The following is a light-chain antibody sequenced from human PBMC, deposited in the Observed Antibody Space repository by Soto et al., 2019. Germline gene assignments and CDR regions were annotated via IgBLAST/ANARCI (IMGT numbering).Light chain of an antibody. J-gene: IGKJ2*01. Sequence: EIVLTQSPATLSLSPGESATLSCRASQTVTSYLAWYQHKPGLPPRLLIYDASNRATGIPARFSGSGSGTDCTLTISILLPEDFAGYYCHQRGNWPPYTFGQGTKLEIK. V-gene: IGKV3-11*01. CDR2: DAS. CDR1: QTVTSY. CDR3: HQRGNWPPYT.